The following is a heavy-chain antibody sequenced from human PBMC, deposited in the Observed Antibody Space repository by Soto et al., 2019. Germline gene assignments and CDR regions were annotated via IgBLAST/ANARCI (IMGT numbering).Heavy chain of an antibody. CDR1: GGSISSGGYY. CDR2: IYYSGST. J-gene: IGHJ5*02. D-gene: IGHD3-3*01. V-gene: IGHV4-31*03. CDR3: ARAQYDFWSGYYPSLGFDP. Sequence: SETLSLTCTVSGGSISSGGYYWSWIRQHPGKSLEWIGYIYYSGSTYYNPSLKSRVTISVDTSKNQFSLKLSSVTAADTAVYYCARAQYDFWSGYYPSLGFDPWGQGTLVTVSS.